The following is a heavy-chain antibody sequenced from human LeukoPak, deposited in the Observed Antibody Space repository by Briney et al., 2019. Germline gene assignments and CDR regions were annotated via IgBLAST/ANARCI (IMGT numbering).Heavy chain of an antibody. CDR3: AKGLPANGYYYDSSGYYFNAFDI. V-gene: IGHV3-23*01. J-gene: IGHJ3*02. D-gene: IGHD3-22*01. CDR1: GFTFSSYA. Sequence: GGSLRLSCAASGFTFSSYAMSWVRQAPGKGLEWVSAISGSGGSTYYADSVKGRFTISRDNSKNTLYLQMNSLRAEDTAVYYCAKGLPANGYYYDSSGYYFNAFDIWGQGTMVTVSS. CDR2: ISGSGGST.